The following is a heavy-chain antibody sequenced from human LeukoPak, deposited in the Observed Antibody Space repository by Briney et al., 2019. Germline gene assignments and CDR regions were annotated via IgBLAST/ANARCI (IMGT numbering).Heavy chain of an antibody. CDR3: VTGRWYSDRSGNSGNAFDI. D-gene: IGHD3-22*01. Sequence: GASVKVSCKASGYTFTSYDINWVRQATGQGLEWMGWMSPSSGNTGSSQKFQGRATMTMNTAISTAYMELSSLRSEDSAVYYCVTGRWYSDRSGNSGNAFDIWGQGTVVTVSS. V-gene: IGHV1-8*01. CDR1: GYTFTSYD. CDR2: MSPSSGNT. J-gene: IGHJ3*02.